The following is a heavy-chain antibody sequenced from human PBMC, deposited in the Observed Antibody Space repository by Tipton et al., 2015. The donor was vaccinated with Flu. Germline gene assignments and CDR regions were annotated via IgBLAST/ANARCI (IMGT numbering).Heavy chain of an antibody. CDR1: GGSISSSSYY. Sequence: TLSLTYTVSGGSISSSSYYWAWIRQPPGKGLEWFGSMYSSGSTYYNPSLKSRVTISIDTSKNQFSLRLNSVTAADTAVYYCAKVSYGSGSFYSPGVDTFDVWGQGTMVTVSS. D-gene: IGHD3-10*01. V-gene: IGHV4-39*07. J-gene: IGHJ3*01. CDR2: MYSSGST. CDR3: AKVSYGSGSFYSPGVDTFDV.